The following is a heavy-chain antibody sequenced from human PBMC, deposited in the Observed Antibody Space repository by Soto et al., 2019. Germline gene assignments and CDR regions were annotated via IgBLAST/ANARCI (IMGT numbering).Heavy chain of an antibody. CDR3: ARMDGIVGATSGMDV. CDR1: GYTFTGYY. D-gene: IGHD1-26*01. V-gene: IGHV1-2*04. J-gene: IGHJ6*02. CDR2: INPNSGGT. Sequence: QVQLVQSGAEVKKPGASVKVSCKASGYTFTGYYMHWVRQAPGQGLEWMGWINPNSGGTNYAQKFQGWVTMTRDTSISTAYMELSRLRSDGTAVYYCARMDGIVGATSGMDVWGQGTTVTVSS.